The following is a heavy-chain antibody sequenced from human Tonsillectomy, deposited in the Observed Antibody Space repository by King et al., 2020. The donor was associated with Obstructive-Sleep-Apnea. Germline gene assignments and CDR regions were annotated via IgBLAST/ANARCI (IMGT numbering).Heavy chain of an antibody. CDR1: GGSISRGGYS. Sequence: QLQESGSGLVKPSQTLSLTCGVSGGSISRGGYSWSWIRQPPGKGLEWIGNIYHSGSTYYNPSLKSRVTISVDRAKNQFSLKLTSVTAADTAVYYCTRRLLWFGDPNWFDPWGQRTLVTVSS. J-gene: IGHJ5*02. D-gene: IGHD3-10*01. CDR2: IYHSGST. V-gene: IGHV4-30-2*01. CDR3: TRRLLWFGDPNWFDP.